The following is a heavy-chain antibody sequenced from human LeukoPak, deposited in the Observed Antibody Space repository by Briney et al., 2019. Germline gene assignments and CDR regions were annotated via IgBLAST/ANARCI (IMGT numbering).Heavy chain of an antibody. CDR2: INPNSGGT. CDR1: GYTFTGYY. J-gene: IGHJ6*02. Sequence: ASVKVSCKASGYTFTGYYMHWVGQAPGQGLEWMGWINPNSGGTNYAQKFQGRVTMTRDTPISTAYMELSRLRSDDTAVYYCARGYGSGNTSYYYYYGMDVWGQGTTVTVSS. D-gene: IGHD3-10*01. V-gene: IGHV1-2*02. CDR3: ARGYGSGNTSYYYYYGMDV.